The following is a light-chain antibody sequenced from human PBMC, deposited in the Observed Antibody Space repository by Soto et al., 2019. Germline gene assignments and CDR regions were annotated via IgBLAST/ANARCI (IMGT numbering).Light chain of an antibody. CDR3: SSYKTSSNYV. Sequence: QSALTQPASVSGSPGQSITISCTGTSSDVGAYNYVSWYQQHPGKAPKLMIYEVNNRPSGVSNRFSGSKSGNTASLTISGLQAEDEADYYCSSYKTSSNYVFGTGTKVTVL. V-gene: IGLV2-14*01. CDR1: SSDVGAYNY. J-gene: IGLJ1*01. CDR2: EVN.